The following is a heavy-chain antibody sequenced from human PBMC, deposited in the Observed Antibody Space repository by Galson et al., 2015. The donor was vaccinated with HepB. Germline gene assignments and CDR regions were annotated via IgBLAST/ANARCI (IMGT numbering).Heavy chain of an antibody. CDR1: GFTFSSYG. D-gene: IGHD6-19*01. CDR3: AKQGRAVAGTLDY. Sequence: SLRLSCAASGFTFSSYGMHWVRQAPGKGLEWVAFIRYDGSNKYYADSVKGRFTISRDNSKNTLYLQMNSLRAEDTAVYYCAKQGRAVAGTLDYWGQGTLVTVSS. V-gene: IGHV3-30*02. J-gene: IGHJ4*02. CDR2: IRYDGSNK.